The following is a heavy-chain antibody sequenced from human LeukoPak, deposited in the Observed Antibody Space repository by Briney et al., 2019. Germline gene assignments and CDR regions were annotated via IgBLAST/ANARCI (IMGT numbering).Heavy chain of an antibody. V-gene: IGHV4-34*01. CDR1: GGSFSGYY. J-gene: IGHJ5*02. Sequence: SETLSLTCAVYGGSFSGYYWSWIRQPPGKGLEWIGEINHSGSTNYNPSLKSRVTISVDTSKNQFSLKLSSVTAADTAVYYCARRPNLTMVRGGNWFDPWGQGTLVTVSS. CDR2: INHSGST. CDR3: ARRPNLTMVRGGNWFDP. D-gene: IGHD3-10*01.